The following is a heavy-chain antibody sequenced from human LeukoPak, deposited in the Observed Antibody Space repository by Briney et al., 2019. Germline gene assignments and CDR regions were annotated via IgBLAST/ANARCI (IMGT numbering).Heavy chain of an antibody. CDR2: IFHSGST. Sequence: SETLSLTCTVSGGSIDDDTYYWGWIRQPPGKGLEWIGAIFHSGSTYYNPSLESRVSISADTSEKQFSLRLHSVTAADTAAYFCARHRRPLVQGVIYYYYYMDVWGKGTTVTVSS. J-gene: IGHJ6*03. D-gene: IGHD3-10*01. CDR1: GGSIDDDTYY. V-gene: IGHV4-39*01. CDR3: ARHRRPLVQGVIYYYYYMDV.